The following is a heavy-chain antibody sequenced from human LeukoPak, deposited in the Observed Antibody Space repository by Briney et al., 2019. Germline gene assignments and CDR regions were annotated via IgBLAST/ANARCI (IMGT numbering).Heavy chain of an antibody. J-gene: IGHJ4*02. Sequence: PGGSLRLSCAASGFTFSSYSMNWVRQAPGKGLEWVSSISSSSSYIYYADSVKGRFTISRDNAKNSLYLQMNSLRAEDTAVYYCARDPGSSGLSLPDYGDYVPHYYLDYWGQGTLVTVSS. CDR3: ARDPGSSGLSLPDYGDYVPHYYLDY. V-gene: IGHV3-21*01. CDR2: ISSSSSYI. CDR1: GFTFSSYS. D-gene: IGHD4-17*01.